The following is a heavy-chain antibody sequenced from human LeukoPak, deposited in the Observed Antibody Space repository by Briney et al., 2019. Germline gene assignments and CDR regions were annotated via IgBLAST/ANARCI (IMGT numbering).Heavy chain of an antibody. J-gene: IGHJ6*02. V-gene: IGHV1-18*01. CDR1: GYTFTSYG. CDR2: ISAYNGNT. D-gene: IGHD2-2*01. CDR3: ARDCSSTSCYFYYGMDV. Sequence: ASVKVSCKASGYTFTSYGISWVRQAPGQGLEWVGWISAYNGNTNYAQKLQGRVTMTTDTSTSTAYMELRSLRSDDTAVYYCARDCSSTSCYFYYGMDVWGQGTTVTVSS.